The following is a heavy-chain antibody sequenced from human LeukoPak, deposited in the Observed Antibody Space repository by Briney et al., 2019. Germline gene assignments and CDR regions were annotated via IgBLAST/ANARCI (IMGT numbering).Heavy chain of an antibody. CDR2: IKQDGSEK. D-gene: IGHD3-22*01. CDR3: AREETYYYDSSGYYYGY. V-gene: IGHV3-7*01. CDR1: GFTFSSYG. J-gene: IGHJ4*02. Sequence: GGSLRLSCAASGFTFSSYGMHWVRQAPGKGLEWVANIKQDGSEKYYVDSVKGRFTISRDNAKNSLYLQMNSLRAEDTAVYYCAREETYYYDSSGYYYGYWGQGTLVTVSS.